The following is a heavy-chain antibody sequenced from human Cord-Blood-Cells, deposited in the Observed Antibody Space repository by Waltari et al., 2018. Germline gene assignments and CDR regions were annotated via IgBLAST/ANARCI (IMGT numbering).Heavy chain of an antibody. J-gene: IGHJ4*02. CDR3: ARQGPSYGDYDY. V-gene: IGHV4-59*01. Sequence: QVQLQESGPGLVTPSETLSLTCTVSGGSISSYYWSWIRQPPGKGLECIGYIYYTGRPNNNPSLKSRVPISQDTSKNQFSLKLSSVAAADTAVYYCARQGPSYGDYDYWAQGTLVTVSS. CDR2: IYYTGRP. CDR1: GGSISSYY. D-gene: IGHD4-17*01.